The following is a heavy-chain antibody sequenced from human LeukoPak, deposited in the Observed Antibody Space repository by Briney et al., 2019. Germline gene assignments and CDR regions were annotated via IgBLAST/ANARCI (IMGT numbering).Heavy chain of an antibody. CDR2: IKQDGSEK. D-gene: IGHD6-13*01. Sequence: GGSLRLSCAASGFTFSSYWMSWVRQAPGKGLEWVANIKQDGSEKYYVDSVKGRFTISRDNAKNSLYLQMNSLRAEDTAVYYCARDHGLYSSSWYGDAFDIWGQGTMVTVSS. CDR1: GFTFSSYW. J-gene: IGHJ3*02. CDR3: ARDHGLYSSSWYGDAFDI. V-gene: IGHV3-7*01.